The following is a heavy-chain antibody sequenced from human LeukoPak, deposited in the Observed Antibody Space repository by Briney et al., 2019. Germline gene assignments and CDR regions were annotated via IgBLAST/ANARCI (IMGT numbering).Heavy chain of an antibody. CDR3: AKEIGAAIYFDY. V-gene: IGHV3-23*01. CDR2: ISGSGGST. D-gene: IGHD6-25*01. J-gene: IGHJ4*02. CDR1: GFTFSSYA. Sequence: GGSLRLSCAASGFTFSSYAMSWVRQAPGKGLEWVSAISGSGGSTNYADSVKGRFTISRDNSKNTAYLQMNSLRVEDTAVYYCAKEIGAAIYFDYWSQGTLDTVSS.